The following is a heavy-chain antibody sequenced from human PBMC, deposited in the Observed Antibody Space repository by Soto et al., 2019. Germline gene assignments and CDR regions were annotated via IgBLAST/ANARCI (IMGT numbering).Heavy chain of an antibody. V-gene: IGHV3-53*01. CDR3: AKDSSAEVLAAVAGPNYCYGLAV. D-gene: IGHD6-19*01. CDR1: GFTVSSKD. Sequence: GGSLRLSCAASGFTVSSKDMSGVRQAPGKGLERVSLIQSGGRTYYADSVKGRFTISRDNSKNTLYLQMNSLRAEDTAVYYCAKDSSAEVLAAVAGPNYCYGLAVWGQGTTVTVSS. CDR2: IQSGGRT. J-gene: IGHJ6*02.